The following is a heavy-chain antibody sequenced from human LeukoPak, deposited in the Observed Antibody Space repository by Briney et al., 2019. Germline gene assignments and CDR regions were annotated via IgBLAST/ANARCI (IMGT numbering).Heavy chain of an antibody. Sequence: TGGSLRLSCAASGFTFSSYGMHWVRQAPGKGLEWVAFIRYDGSNKYYADSVKGRFTISRDNSKNTLYLQMNSLRAEDTAVYYCAKGDRSGYYLDYWGQGTLVTVSS. CDR2: IRYDGSNK. D-gene: IGHD3-22*01. CDR1: GFTFSSYG. V-gene: IGHV3-30*02. J-gene: IGHJ4*02. CDR3: AKGDRSGYYLDY.